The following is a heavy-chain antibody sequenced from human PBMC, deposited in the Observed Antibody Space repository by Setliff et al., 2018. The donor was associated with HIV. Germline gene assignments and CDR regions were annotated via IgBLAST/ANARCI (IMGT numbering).Heavy chain of an antibody. CDR1: GGTFSSYA. CDR2: IIPIFGTA. CDR3: ARDQLRRRDSSGYELDY. Sequence: ASVKVSCKASGGTFSSYAISWVRQAPGQGLEWMGGIIPIFGTASYAQKFQGRVTITAATSTDTAYMELSSRRPEDTAVYYCARDQLRRRDSSGYELDYWGQGTLVTSPQ. J-gene: IGHJ4*02. D-gene: IGHD3-22*01. V-gene: IGHV1-69*06.